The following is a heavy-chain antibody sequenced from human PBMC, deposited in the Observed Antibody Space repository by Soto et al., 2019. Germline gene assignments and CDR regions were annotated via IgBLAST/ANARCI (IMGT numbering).Heavy chain of an antibody. V-gene: IGHV3-53*01. Sequence: GGSLRLSCAASGFTVSSNYMSWVRQAPGKGLEWVSVIYSGGSTYYADSVKGRFTISRDNSKNTLYLQMNSLRAEDTAVYYCAKDRRVSLNPAWFDPWGQGTLVTVSS. J-gene: IGHJ5*02. D-gene: IGHD6-13*01. CDR1: GFTVSSNY. CDR3: AKDRRVSLNPAWFDP. CDR2: IYSGGST.